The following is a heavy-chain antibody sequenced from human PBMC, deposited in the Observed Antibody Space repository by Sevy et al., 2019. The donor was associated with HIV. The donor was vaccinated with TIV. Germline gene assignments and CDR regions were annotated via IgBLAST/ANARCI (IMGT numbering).Heavy chain of an antibody. CDR2: IIPIFGTA. CDR1: GGTFSSYA. CDR3: ARDREGYCSSTSCYTLDY. D-gene: IGHD2-2*02. V-gene: IGHV1-69*13. Sequence: VKVSCKASGGTFSSYAISWVRQAPGQGLEWMGGIIPIFGTANYAQKFQGRVTITADESTSTAYMELSSLRSEDTAVYYCARDREGYCSSTSCYTLDYWGHGTLVTVSS. J-gene: IGHJ4*01.